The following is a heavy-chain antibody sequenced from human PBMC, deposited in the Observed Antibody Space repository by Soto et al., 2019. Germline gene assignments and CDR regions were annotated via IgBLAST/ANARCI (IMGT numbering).Heavy chain of an antibody. J-gene: IGHJ4*02. CDR3: AKGSIYGANGGDY. Sequence: QVQLVQSGSEVKKPGSSVKVSCKASGDTFSNYAITWVRQAPGQGLEWMGGIIPIFGTANYAQKFQGRVTITADESTSTAYMELTSLRSEDTAVYYCAKGSIYGANGGDYWGQGTLVTVSS. V-gene: IGHV1-69*12. CDR2: IIPIFGTA. CDR1: GDTFSNYA. D-gene: IGHD4-17*01.